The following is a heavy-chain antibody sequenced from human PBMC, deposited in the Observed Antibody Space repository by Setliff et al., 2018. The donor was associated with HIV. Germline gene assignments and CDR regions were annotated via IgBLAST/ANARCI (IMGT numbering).Heavy chain of an antibody. CDR1: GFTFSSYG. V-gene: IGHV3-30*18. J-gene: IGHJ2*01. CDR3: AKAMGYGDYDWYFDL. D-gene: IGHD4-17*01. Sequence: LRLSCAASGFTFSSYGIHWVRQAPGKGLEWVAVIWYDGSNKYYADSVKGRFTISRDNSKNTLYLQMNSLRAEDTAVYYCAKAMGYGDYDWYFDLWGRGTLVTVSS. CDR2: IWYDGSNK.